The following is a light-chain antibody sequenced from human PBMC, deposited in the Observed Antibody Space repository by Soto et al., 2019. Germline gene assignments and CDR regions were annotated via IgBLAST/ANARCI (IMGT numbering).Light chain of an antibody. J-gene: IGKJ1*01. CDR1: QTIDTN. CDR2: GAS. CDR3: QQYNRRPPWT. Sequence: EIVMTQSPGTLSVSPGERATLSCRASQTIDTNLAWYQQKPGQAPRLLIFGASTGDTGIPARFSGSGSGPEFSLPITSLQSEDFALYYCQQYNRRPPWTFGQGTKVEV. V-gene: IGKV3-15*01.